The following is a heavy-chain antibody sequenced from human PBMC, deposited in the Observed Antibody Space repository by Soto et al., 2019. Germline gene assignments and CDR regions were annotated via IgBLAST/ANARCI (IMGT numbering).Heavy chain of an antibody. D-gene: IGHD2-15*01. CDR2: INAGNDNT. CDR3: ARGPGGPDGPGDY. Sequence: QVQLVQSGAEVKKPGASVKVSCKASGYTFTSYVMHWVRQAPGQRLEWMGWINAGNDNTKYSQKFQGRGNLTRDTSASTAYMEVSSLRSEATAVYYCARGPGGPDGPGDYWGQGTLVNVSS. V-gene: IGHV1-3*01. CDR1: GYTFTSYV. J-gene: IGHJ4*02.